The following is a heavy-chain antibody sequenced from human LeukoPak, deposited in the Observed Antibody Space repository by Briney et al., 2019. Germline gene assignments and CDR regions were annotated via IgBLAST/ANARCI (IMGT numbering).Heavy chain of an antibody. CDR3: ARPLNADSSGWYKFDY. V-gene: IGHV5-51*01. J-gene: IGHJ4*02. Sequence: GESLKISCKGSGYSFTSYWIGWVRQMPGKGLEWMGIIYPGDSDTRYSPSFQGQVTISADKSISTAYLQWSSLKASDTAMYYCARPLNADSSGWYKFDYWGQGTLVTVSS. CDR2: IYPGDSDT. CDR1: GYSFTSYW. D-gene: IGHD6-19*01.